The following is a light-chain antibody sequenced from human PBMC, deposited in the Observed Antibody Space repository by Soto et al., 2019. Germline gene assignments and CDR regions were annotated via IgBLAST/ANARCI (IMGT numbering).Light chain of an antibody. CDR1: QSVLYSSNNKNY. CDR3: QQYESTPPT. Sequence: DIVMTQSPDSLAVSLGERATINCKSSQSVLYSSNNKNYLAWYQQRPGQPPKLLIYWASTRESGVPDRFSGSGSGTDXXXTXXSLQAEDVAVYYCQQYESTPPTFGQGTKLEIK. V-gene: IGKV4-1*01. CDR2: WAS. J-gene: IGKJ2*01.